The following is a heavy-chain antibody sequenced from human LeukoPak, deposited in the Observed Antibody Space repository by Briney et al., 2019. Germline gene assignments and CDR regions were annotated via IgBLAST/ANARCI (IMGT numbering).Heavy chain of an antibody. Sequence: ASVKVSRKASGYTFTSYAMHWVRQAPGQRLEWMGWINAGNGNTKYSQKFQGRVTITRDTSASTAYMELSSLRSEDTAVYYCARGGDYGDYGGNYYYYGMDVWGQGTTVTVSS. CDR2: INAGNGNT. CDR1: GYTFTSYA. V-gene: IGHV1-3*01. D-gene: IGHD4-17*01. CDR3: ARGGDYGDYGGNYYYYGMDV. J-gene: IGHJ6*02.